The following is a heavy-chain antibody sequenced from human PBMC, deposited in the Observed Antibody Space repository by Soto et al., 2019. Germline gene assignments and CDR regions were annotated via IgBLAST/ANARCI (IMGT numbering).Heavy chain of an antibody. Sequence: PSETLSLTCTVSGGSISSSSYYWGWIRQPPGKGLGWIGSIYYSGSTYYNPSLKSRVTISVDTSKNQFSLKLSSVTAADTAVYYCARRYYYGSGRTYWGQGTLVTVSS. CDR2: IYYSGST. D-gene: IGHD3-10*01. V-gene: IGHV4-39*01. CDR1: GGSISSSSYY. CDR3: ARRYYYGSGRTY. J-gene: IGHJ4*02.